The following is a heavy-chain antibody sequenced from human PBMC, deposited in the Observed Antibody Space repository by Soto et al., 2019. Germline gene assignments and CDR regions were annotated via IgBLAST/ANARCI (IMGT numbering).Heavy chain of an antibody. V-gene: IGHV1-2*04. CDR3: ARDVAYSGSYYLDY. Sequence: ASVKVSCKASGYTFTGYYMHWVRQAPGQGLEWMGWINPNSGGTNYAQKFQGWVTMTRDTSISTAYMELSRLRSDDTAVYYCARDVAYSGSYYLDYWGQGTLVTVSS. D-gene: IGHD1-26*01. CDR2: INPNSGGT. CDR1: GYTFTGYY. J-gene: IGHJ4*02.